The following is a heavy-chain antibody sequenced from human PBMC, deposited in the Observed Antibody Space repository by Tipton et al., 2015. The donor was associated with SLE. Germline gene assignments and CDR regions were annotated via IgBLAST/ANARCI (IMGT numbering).Heavy chain of an antibody. J-gene: IGHJ4*02. CDR3: ARRHYSGPFDS. CDR2: IFYTGST. D-gene: IGHD5-12*01. V-gene: IGHV4-39*07. CDR1: GGSINSGDYY. Sequence: TLSLTCAVSGGSINSGDYYWGWLRQPPGKGLEWIGSIFYTGSTYYNPSLNSRVSFSIDTSENHFSLRLNSVTAADTAVYYCARRHYSGPFDSWGQGTLVTVSS.